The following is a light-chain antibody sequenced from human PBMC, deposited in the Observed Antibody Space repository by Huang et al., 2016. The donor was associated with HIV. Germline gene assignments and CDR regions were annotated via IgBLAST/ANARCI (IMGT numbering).Light chain of an antibody. J-gene: IGKJ1*01. CDR1: QSVSSD. Sequence: EIVMTQSPATLSVSPGERATLSCRASQSVSSDLAWYQQKPGQAPRLLIYGASTRATDIPVRFSGSGSGTEFTLTISSLQSEDFGVYSCQQYHNRVTFGQGTKVEIK. V-gene: IGKV3-15*01. CDR2: GAS. CDR3: QQYHNRVT.